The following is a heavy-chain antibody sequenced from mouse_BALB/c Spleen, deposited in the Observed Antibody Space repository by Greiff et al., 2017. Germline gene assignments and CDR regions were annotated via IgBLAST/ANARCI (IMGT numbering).Heavy chain of an antibody. J-gene: IGHJ2*01. Sequence: QVHVKQSGAELARPGASVKLSCKASGYTFTSYWMQWVKQRPGQGLEWIGAIYPGDGDTRYTQKFKGKATLTADKSSSTAYMQLSSLASEDSAVYYCARYYGNYPYYFDYWGQGTTLTVSS. CDR2: IYPGDGDT. CDR3: ARYYGNYPYYFDY. D-gene: IGHD2-1*01. CDR1: GYTFTSYW. V-gene: IGHV1-87*01.